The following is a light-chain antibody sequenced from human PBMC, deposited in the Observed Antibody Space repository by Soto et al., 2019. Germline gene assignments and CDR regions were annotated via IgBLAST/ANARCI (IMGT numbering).Light chain of an antibody. J-gene: IGKJ4*01. CDR2: AAS. CDR1: QDIGDW. V-gene: IGKV1-12*01. CDR3: QQGYSFPVT. Sequence: DIQMTQSPCSVSASVVDRVSITCRASQDIGDWLAWYQQKPGKAPKLLVYAASSLQSGVPSRFSGSGSGTDFTLTISSLQPEDFATYYCQQGYSFPVTFGGGTKVDIK.